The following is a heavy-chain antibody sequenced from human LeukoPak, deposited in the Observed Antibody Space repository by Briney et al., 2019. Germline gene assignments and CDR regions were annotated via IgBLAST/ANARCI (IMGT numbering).Heavy chain of an antibody. CDR1: GFTFSSHS. J-gene: IGHJ4*02. CDR3: ARVAWGSSHFDY. V-gene: IGHV3-48*01. D-gene: IGHD6-6*01. Sequence: GGSLRLSCAASGFTFSSHSMNWVRQAPGKGLEWVSYISIGASTINYADSVKGRFTISRDNAKNSLYLQMNSLRAEDTAVYYCARVAWGSSHFDYWGQGNLVTVSS. CDR2: ISIGASTI.